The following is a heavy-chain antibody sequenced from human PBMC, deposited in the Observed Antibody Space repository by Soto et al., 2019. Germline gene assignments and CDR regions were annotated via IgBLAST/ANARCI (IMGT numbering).Heavy chain of an antibody. Sequence: EVQLVESGGGLVQPGGSLRLSCAATGFTVSDGFMNWVRQAPGKGLEWVSVLHSGGSTYYADSVKGRFTISRDNSKNTVYLQRISLGAEDTAVYYCARAYSTSWYSFDSWGQGTLVTVSS. J-gene: IGHJ4*02. CDR1: GFTVSDGF. D-gene: IGHD6-13*01. CDR2: LHSGGST. CDR3: ARAYSTSWYSFDS. V-gene: IGHV3-66*01.